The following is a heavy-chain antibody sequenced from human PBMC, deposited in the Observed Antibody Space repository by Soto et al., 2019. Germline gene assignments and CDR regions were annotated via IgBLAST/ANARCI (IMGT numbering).Heavy chain of an antibody. V-gene: IGHV4-31*03. CDR1: GGSISSGGYY. CDR2: IYYSGST. CDR3: ARETALSGSGSYWFDY. Sequence: QVQLQESGPGLVKPSQTLSLTCTVSGGSISSGGYYWSWIRQHPGKVLEWIGYIYYSGSTYYNPSIKSRVTITVDTSKNQFSLKLSSVTAADTAVYYCARETALSGSGSYWFDYWGQGTLVTVSS. D-gene: IGHD3-10*01. J-gene: IGHJ4*02.